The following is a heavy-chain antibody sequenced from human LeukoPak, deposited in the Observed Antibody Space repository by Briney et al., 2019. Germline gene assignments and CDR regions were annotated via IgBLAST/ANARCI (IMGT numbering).Heavy chain of an antibody. CDR1: GYSISSGYY. D-gene: IGHD3-22*01. CDR3: ARRGFGWYDSSGYMFDY. Sequence: PSETLSLTCAVSGYSISSGYYWGWIRQPPGKGLEWIGSIYHSGSTYYNPSLKSRVTISVDTSKNQFSLKLSSVTAADTAVYYCARRGFGWYDSSGYMFDYWGQGTLVTASS. V-gene: IGHV4-38-2*01. J-gene: IGHJ4*02. CDR2: IYHSGST.